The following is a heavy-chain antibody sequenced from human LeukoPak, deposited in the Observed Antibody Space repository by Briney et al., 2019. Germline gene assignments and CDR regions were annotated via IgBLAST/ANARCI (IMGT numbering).Heavy chain of an antibody. CDR2: VHHTGRA. CDR1: GDSISSYY. J-gene: IGHJ5*02. CDR3: AREPDA. V-gene: IGHV4-59*12. Sequence: SETLSLTCTVSGDSISSYYWSWIRQPPGKGLEWLGTVHHTGRAFYNPSLRGRTTVSVDTSKNQFSLKLTSVTAADTAVYYCAREPDAWGQGTLVTVSS.